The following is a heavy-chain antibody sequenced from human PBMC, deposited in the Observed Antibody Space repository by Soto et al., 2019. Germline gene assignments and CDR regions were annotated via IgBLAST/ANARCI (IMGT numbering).Heavy chain of an antibody. CDR2: ITNRGETA. CDR3: VHGRDSSAWYWST. CDR1: GFTLSSSA. Sequence: EVQLLESGGGLVQPGGSLRLSCAASGFTLSSSAMSWVRQAPGKGSEWVLGITNRGETADFADFVRGRFTIFRDNSKNTLFLQMNSLRDEDTAVYYCVHGRDSSAWYWSTWGQGTLVTVSS. V-gene: IGHV3-23*01. D-gene: IGHD6-19*01. J-gene: IGHJ5*02.